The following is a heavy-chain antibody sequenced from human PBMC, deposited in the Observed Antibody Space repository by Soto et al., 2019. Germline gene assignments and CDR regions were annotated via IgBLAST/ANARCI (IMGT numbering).Heavy chain of an antibody. D-gene: IGHD7-27*01. CDR2: IWYDGSNT. CDR3: VRDLLGSGGHFDY. CDR1: GFILSSFG. V-gene: IGHV3-33*01. J-gene: IGHJ4*02. Sequence: LRLSCAASGFILSSFGMHWVRQAPGKGLEWVAHIWYDGSNTYYADSVKGRFTISRDNSRNTLYLQMNSLRAEDTAVYHCVRDLLGSGGHFDYWGQGTPVTVSS.